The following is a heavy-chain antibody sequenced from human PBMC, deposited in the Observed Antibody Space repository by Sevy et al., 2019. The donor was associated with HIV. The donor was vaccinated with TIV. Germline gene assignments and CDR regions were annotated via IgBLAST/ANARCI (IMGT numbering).Heavy chain of an antibody. D-gene: IGHD3-16*02. J-gene: IGHJ4*02. CDR3: ARVRGAYDYVWGSYRLELDY. CDR2: INHSWST. CDR1: GGSFSGYY. V-gene: IGHV4-34*01. Sequence: SETLSLTCAVYGGSFSGYYWSWIRQPPGKGLEWIGEINHSWSTNYNPSLKSRVTISVDTSKNQFSLKLSSVTAADTAVYYCARVRGAYDYVWGSYRLELDYWGQGTLVTVSS.